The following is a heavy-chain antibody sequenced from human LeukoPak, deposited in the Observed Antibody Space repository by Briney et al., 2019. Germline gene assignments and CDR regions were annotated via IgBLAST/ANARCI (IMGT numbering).Heavy chain of an antibody. J-gene: IGHJ4*02. CDR1: GFTFSSYW. CDR2: IKQDGSEK. V-gene: IGHV3-7*01. Sequence: GSLRLSCAASGFTFSSYWMSWVRQAPGKGLEWVANIKQDGSEKYYVDSVKGRFTISRDNAKNSLYLQMNSLRAEDTAVYYCAKFIAAPFYFDYWGQGTLVTVPS. CDR3: AKFIAAPFYFDY. D-gene: IGHD6-13*01.